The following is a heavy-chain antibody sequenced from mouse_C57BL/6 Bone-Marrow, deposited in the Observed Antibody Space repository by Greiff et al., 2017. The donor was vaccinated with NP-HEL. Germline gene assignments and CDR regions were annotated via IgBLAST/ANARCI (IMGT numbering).Heavy chain of an antibody. CDR3: ALIYYYGSSYWYFDV. J-gene: IGHJ1*03. V-gene: IGHV1-18*01. CDR2: INPNNGGT. D-gene: IGHD1-1*01. CDR1: GYTFTDYN. Sequence: EVQLQQSGPELVKPGASVMIPCKASGYTFTDYNMDWVKQSHGKSLEWIGDINPNNGGTIYNQKFKGKATLTVDKSSSTAYMELRSLTSEDTAVYYCALIYYYGSSYWYFDVWGTGTTVTVSS.